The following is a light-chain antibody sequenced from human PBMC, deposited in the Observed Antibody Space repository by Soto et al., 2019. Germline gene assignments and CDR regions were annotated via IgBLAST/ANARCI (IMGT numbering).Light chain of an antibody. CDR2: EVI. J-gene: IGLJ3*02. CDR1: SSDIGGYNY. CDR3: RSYTSTTTPV. Sequence: QSALTQPASVSGSPGQSITISCTGTSSDIGGYNYVSWYQQHPGKAPKLMVYEVINRPSGVSNRFSGSKSGSTASLTISGLQAEDEAEYYCRSYTSTTTPVFGGGTKLTVL. V-gene: IGLV2-14*01.